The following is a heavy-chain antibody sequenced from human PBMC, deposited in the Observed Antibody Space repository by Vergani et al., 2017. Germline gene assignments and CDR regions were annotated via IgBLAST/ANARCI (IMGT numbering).Heavy chain of an antibody. D-gene: IGHD2-2*01. CDR1: GFTFSDFA. V-gene: IGHV3-30*18. J-gene: IGHJ3*01. CDR3: AKGGFCSSASCKDAFDV. CDR2: ISYDVNGK. Sequence: QVELVESGGGVVQPGGSLRLSCAASGFTFSDFAMHWLRQAPGKGPEWVALISYDVNGKYYGDSLKGQFTISRDNSKNTLFLQMSNLQIDDTAVYYCAKGGFCSSASCKDAFDVWGRGTQVIVSS.